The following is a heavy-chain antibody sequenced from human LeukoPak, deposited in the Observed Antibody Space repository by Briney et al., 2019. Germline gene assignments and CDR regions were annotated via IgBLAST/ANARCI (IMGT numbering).Heavy chain of an antibody. CDR2: IIPIFGTA. CDR3: ARGYSSSWYVLPFDY. J-gene: IGHJ4*02. Sequence: GASVKVSCKASGGTFSSYAISWVRQAPGQGLEWMGGIIPIFGTANYAQKFQGRVTITADESTSTAYMELSSLRSEDTAVYYCARGYSSSWYVLPFDYWGQGTLVTVSS. CDR1: GGTFSSYA. V-gene: IGHV1-69*13. D-gene: IGHD6-13*01.